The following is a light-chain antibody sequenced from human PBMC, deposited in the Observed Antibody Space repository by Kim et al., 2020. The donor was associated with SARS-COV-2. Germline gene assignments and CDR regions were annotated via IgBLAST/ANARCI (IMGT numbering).Light chain of an antibody. CDR3: SSYTSSDTRL. CDR1: SSDIGGYDY. V-gene: IGLV2-14*03. J-gene: IGLJ3*02. Sequence: QSALTQPASVSGSPGQSLTISCTGTSSDIGGYDYVSWYQQHPGKAPKVMIYGVSIRPSGVSNRFTGSKSGNTASLTISGLQAEDEADYYCSSYTSSDTRLFGGGTQLTVL. CDR2: GVS.